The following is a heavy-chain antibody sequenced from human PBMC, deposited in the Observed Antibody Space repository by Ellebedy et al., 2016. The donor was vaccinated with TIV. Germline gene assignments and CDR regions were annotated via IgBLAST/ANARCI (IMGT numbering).Heavy chain of an antibody. CDR3: ARPNMGYYYMDV. CDR2: TYPGDSDT. Sequence: QVSCKGSGYSFPTYWIGWVRQMPGKGLEWMGITYPGDSDTRYSPSFQGQVTISADKSISTAYLQWSSLKASDTAMYYCARPNMGYYYMDVWGEGTTVTVSS. CDR1: GYSFPTYW. D-gene: IGHD2/OR15-2a*01. J-gene: IGHJ6*03. V-gene: IGHV5-51*01.